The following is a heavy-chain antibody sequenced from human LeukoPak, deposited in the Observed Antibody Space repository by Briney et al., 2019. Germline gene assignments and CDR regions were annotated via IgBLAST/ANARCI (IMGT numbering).Heavy chain of an antibody. CDR2: IYYSWSP. J-gene: IGHJ4*02. D-gene: IGHD3-3*01. CDR1: GGSISRGGYY. V-gene: IGHV4-31*03. Sequence: SETLSLTCTVSGGSISRGGYYWSWIRQQPGKGLEWIGYIYYSWSPYYHPSLKSRVTISVDTSKNQFSLKLSSVTAADTAVYYCARAPDFWSGSHIDCWDQGTLVTVSS. CDR3: ARAPDFWSGSHIDC.